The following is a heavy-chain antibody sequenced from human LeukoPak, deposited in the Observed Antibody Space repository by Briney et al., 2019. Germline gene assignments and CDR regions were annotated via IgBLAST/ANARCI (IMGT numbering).Heavy chain of an antibody. D-gene: IGHD3-10*01. CDR3: ARDKKGGEVSDIDS. CDR2: INRDGSTT. J-gene: IGHJ4*02. CDR1: GFTFSNYW. Sequence: GGSLRLSCAASGFTFSNYWVHWVRQAPGKGLVWISRINRDGSTTNYADSVKGRFTVSRDNAKNTRNLQMNSLRAEDTAVYNCARDKKGGEVSDIDSWGQGTLVTVSS. V-gene: IGHV3-74*01.